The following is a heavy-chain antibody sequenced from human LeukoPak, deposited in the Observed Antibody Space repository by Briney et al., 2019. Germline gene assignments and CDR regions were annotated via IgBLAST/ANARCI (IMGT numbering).Heavy chain of an antibody. CDR2: IIPILGIA. D-gene: IGHD2-21*02. CDR1: GYTFTSYG. V-gene: IGHV1-69*04. Sequence: GASVKVSCKASGYTFTSYGISWVRQAPGQGLEWMGRIIPILGIANYAQKFQGRVTITADKSTSTAYMELSSLRSEDTAVYYCARDIRGYCGGDCYQREYDYWGQGTLVTVSS. J-gene: IGHJ4*02. CDR3: ARDIRGYCGGDCYQREYDY.